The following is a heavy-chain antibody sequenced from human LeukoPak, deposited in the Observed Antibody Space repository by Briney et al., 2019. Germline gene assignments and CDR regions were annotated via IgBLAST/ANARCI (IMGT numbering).Heavy chain of an antibody. Sequence: PSETLSLTCTVSGGSISSYYWSWIRQPPGKGLEWIGYIYYSGSTNYNPSLKSRVTISVDTSKNQFSLKLSSVTAADTAVYYCARVFYDLNQASSLYYYMDVWGKGTTVTVSS. CDR1: GGSISSYY. D-gene: IGHD3-3*01. CDR2: IYYSGST. J-gene: IGHJ6*03. V-gene: IGHV4-59*01. CDR3: ARVFYDLNQASSLYYYMDV.